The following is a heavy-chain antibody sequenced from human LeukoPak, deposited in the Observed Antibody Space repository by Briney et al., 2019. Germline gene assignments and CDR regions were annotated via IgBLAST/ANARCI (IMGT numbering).Heavy chain of an antibody. Sequence: SETLSLTCTVSGGSISSYYWSWIRQPPGKGLEWIGYIYYSGSTNYNPSLKSRVTISVDTSKNQFSLKLSSVTAADTAVYYCARALPYCSSTSCYGDYYYYYYMDVWGKGTTVTVSS. CDR3: ARALPYCSSTSCYGDYYYYYYMDV. D-gene: IGHD2-2*01. CDR2: IYYSGST. J-gene: IGHJ6*03. V-gene: IGHV4-59*01. CDR1: GGSISSYY.